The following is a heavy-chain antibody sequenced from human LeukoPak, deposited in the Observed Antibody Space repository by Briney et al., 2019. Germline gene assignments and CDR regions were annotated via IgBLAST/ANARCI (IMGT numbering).Heavy chain of an antibody. CDR3: AREQSVRTVVTSEALDY. J-gene: IGHJ4*02. D-gene: IGHD4-23*01. CDR1: GGTFSSYA. CDR2: IIPILGIA. Sequence: WASVRVSCKASGGTFSSYAISWVRQAPGQGLEWMGRIIPILGIANYAQKFQGRVTITADKSTSTAYMELSSLRSEDTAVYYCAREQSVRTVVTSEALDYWGQGTLVTVSS. V-gene: IGHV1-69*04.